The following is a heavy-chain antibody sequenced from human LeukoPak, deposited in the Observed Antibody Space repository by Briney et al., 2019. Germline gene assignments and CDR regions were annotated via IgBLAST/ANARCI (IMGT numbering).Heavy chain of an antibody. D-gene: IGHD2-2*02. J-gene: IGHJ5*02. V-gene: IGHV4-38-2*01. CDR3: APAAITLGWFDP. CDR1: GYSISSGYY. CDR2: IYHSGST. Sequence: SETLSLTCAVSGYSISSGYYWGWIWQPPGKGLEWIGSIYHSGSTYYNPSLKSRVTISVDTSKNQFSLKLSSVTASDTAVYYCAPAAITLGWFDPWGQGTLVTVSS.